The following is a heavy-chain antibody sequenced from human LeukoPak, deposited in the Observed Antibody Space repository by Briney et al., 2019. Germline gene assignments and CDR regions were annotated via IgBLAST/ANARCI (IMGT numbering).Heavy chain of an antibody. CDR1: GFTFSSYS. CDR3: ATSRSFDY. V-gene: IGHV3-21*01. D-gene: IGHD3-16*01. CDR2: ISSSSSYI. Sequence: KPGGSLRLSCAASGFTFSSYSMNWVRQAPGKGLEWVSSISSSSSYIYYADSVKGRFTISRDNAKNTLYLQMNSLRADDTAMYYCATSRSFDYWGQGTLVTVSS. J-gene: IGHJ4*02.